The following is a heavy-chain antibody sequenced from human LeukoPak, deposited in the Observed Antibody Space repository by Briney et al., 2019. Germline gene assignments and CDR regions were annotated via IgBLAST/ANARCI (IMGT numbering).Heavy chain of an antibody. Sequence: SQTLSLTCTVSGGSISSGGYYWRWLRQHPGTGLEWIGYIYYSGSTYYNPSVKSRVTISVDTSKNQFSLKLSSVTAADTAVYYCARGYSYGSYYFDYWGQGTLVTVSS. CDR3: ARGYSYGSYYFDY. D-gene: IGHD5-18*01. CDR2: IYYSGST. CDR1: GGSISSGGYY. V-gene: IGHV4-31*03. J-gene: IGHJ4*02.